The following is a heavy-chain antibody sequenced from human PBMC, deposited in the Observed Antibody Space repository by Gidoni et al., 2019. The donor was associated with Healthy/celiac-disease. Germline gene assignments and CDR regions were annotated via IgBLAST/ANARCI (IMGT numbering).Heavy chain of an antibody. D-gene: IGHD2-8*01. V-gene: IGHV3-13*05. J-gene: IGHJ2*01. CDR2: IGTAGDP. CDR1: GFTFSRYD. CDR3: ARASFGCTNGVCYNYWYFDL. Sequence: EVQLVESGGGLVQPVGSLRLPCPASGFTFSRYDLPWVRQATRKGLEWVSAIGTAGDPYYPGSVKGRFTISRENAKNSLYLQMNSLRAGDTAVYYCARASFGCTNGVCYNYWYFDLWGRGTLVTVSS.